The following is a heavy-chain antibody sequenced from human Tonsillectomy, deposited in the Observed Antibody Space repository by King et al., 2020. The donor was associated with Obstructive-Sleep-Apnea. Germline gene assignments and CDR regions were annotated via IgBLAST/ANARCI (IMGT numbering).Heavy chain of an antibody. CDR3: ARSTEYSNYEAY. D-gene: IGHD4-11*01. J-gene: IGHJ4*02. Sequence: VQLQESGPGLVKPSQTLSLTCTVSDDSISSSAYYWGWIRQHPGKGLEWIGCISHSGSPYYNPSLNSRVTISMETSRNQFFLKLSSVTAADTAVYYCARSTEYSNYEAYWGQGILVTVSS. V-gene: IGHV4-31*03. CDR1: DDSISSSAYY. CDR2: ISHSGSP.